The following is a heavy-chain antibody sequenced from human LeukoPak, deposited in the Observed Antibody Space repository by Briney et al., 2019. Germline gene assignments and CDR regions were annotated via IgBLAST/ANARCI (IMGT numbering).Heavy chain of an antibody. CDR2: ISGSSSTI. Sequence: HPGGSLRLSCAASGFTFSSYAMSWVREAPGKGLEWVPYISGSSSTIYYADSVKGRFTISRDNAKNSLYLQMNSLRAEDTAVYYCARDDALGDNALDIWGQGTMVTVSS. V-gene: IGHV3-48*04. CDR1: GFTFSSYA. CDR3: ARDDALGDNALDI. J-gene: IGHJ3*02. D-gene: IGHD3-16*01.